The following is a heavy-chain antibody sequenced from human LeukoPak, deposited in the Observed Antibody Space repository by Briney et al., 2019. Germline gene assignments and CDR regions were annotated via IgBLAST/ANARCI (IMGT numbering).Heavy chain of an antibody. V-gene: IGHV4-59*01. CDR2: MYNSGST. D-gene: IGHD4-17*01. J-gene: IGHJ4*02. CDR1: GGSISGSY. CDR3: ARRIESYGDYGY. Sequence: SETLSLTCTVSGGSISGSYWSWIRRPPGKGLEWIAYMYNSGSTNYNPSLKSRVTISIDTSKNQFSLKLSSLTAADTAIYYCARRIESYGDYGYWRQGILVTVSS.